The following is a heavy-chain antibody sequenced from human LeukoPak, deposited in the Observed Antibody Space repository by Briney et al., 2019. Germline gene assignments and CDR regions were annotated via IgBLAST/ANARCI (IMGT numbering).Heavy chain of an antibody. D-gene: IGHD6-19*01. CDR2: ISGSGGST. CDR1: GFTFSSYA. V-gene: IGHV3-23*01. CDR3: AKDSGYSSGWFKPEDWFDP. Sequence: GGSLRLSCAASGFTFSSYAMSWVRQAPGKGLEWVSAISGSGGSTYYADSVKGRFTISRDNSKNTLYLQMNSLRAEDTAVYYCAKDSGYSSGWFKPEDWFDPWGQGTLVTVSS. J-gene: IGHJ5*02.